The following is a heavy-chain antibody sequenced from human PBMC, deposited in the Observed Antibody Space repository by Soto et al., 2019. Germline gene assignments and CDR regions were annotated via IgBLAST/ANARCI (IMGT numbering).Heavy chain of an antibody. CDR3: ARGRYCTSTSRSLGVEFDY. V-gene: IGHV1-18*01. D-gene: IGHD2-2*01. CDR2: ISAYNGNT. CDR1: GFTFTTYG. Sequence: QVQLVQSGAEVKKSGASVKVSCKASGFTFTTYGFSWVRQAPGQGLEWMGWISAYNGNTNYIQKVQGRVTMTTDTSTSTAYMELRSLRSDDTAVYYCARGRYCTSTSRSLGVEFDYWGQGTLVTVSS. J-gene: IGHJ4*02.